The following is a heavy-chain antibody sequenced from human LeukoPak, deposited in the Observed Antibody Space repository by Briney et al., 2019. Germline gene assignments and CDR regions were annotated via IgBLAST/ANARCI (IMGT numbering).Heavy chain of an antibody. V-gene: IGHV3-7*01. J-gene: IGHJ4*02. CDR1: GFTFSSYW. Sequence: GGSLRLSCAASGFTFSSYWMTWVRQAPGKGLDWVANIKQDGSEKYYVDSVKGRFTISRDNAKNSLSLHMNSLRAEDTAVYYCARDRGECTNGVCYYHDFDYWGQGTLVTVSS. D-gene: IGHD2-8*01. CDR3: ARDRGECTNGVCYYHDFDY. CDR2: IKQDGSEK.